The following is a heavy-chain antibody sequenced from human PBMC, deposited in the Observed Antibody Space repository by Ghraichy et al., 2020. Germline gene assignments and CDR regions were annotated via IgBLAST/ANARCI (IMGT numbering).Heavy chain of an antibody. CDR1: GGTFSSYA. J-gene: IGHJ2*01. Sequence: SVKVSCKASGGTFSSYAISWVRQAPGQGLEWMGGIIPTFGSANYAQNFQGRVTIVADEYMSIVYMELSSLRSEDTAVYYCAANPNPNPHPRHYFDPSATDWYFDLWGRGTLVTVSS. CDR3: AANPNPNPHPRHYFDPSATDWYFDL. CDR2: IIPTFGSA. V-gene: IGHV1-69*13. D-gene: IGHD3-22*01.